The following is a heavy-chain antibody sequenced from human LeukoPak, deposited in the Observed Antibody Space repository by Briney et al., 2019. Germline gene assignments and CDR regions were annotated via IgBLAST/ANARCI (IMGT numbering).Heavy chain of an antibody. CDR1: GGSFSGYY. CDR2: INHSGST. D-gene: IGHD5-18*01. J-gene: IGHJ5*02. V-gene: IGHV4-34*01. Sequence: PSETLSLTCAAYGGSFSGYYWSWIRQPPGKGLEWIGEINHSGSTNYNPSLKSRVTISVDTSKNQFSLKLSSVTAADTAVYYCARPYSYGPRGGFDPWGQGTLVTVSS. CDR3: ARPYSYGPRGGFDP.